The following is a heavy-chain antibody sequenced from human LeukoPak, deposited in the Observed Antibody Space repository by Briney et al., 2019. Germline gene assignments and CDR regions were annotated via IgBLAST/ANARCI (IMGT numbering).Heavy chain of an antibody. Sequence: GGSLRLSCAVSGFTFSSYAMSWVRQAPGKGLDWVSAVSGSGGSTYYADSVKGRFTISRDNSKNTLYLQINSLRAEDTAVYYCAKEQTMIVVGCLDYWGQGTLVTVSS. CDR3: AKEQTMIVVGCLDY. CDR2: VSGSGGST. CDR1: GFTFSSYA. D-gene: IGHD3-22*01. J-gene: IGHJ4*01. V-gene: IGHV3-23*01.